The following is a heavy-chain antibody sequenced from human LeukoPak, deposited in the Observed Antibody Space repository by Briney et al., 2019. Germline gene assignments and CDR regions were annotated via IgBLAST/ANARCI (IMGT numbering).Heavy chain of an antibody. D-gene: IGHD2-15*01. CDR3: ARDRGGYIDGYYYYYMDV. CDR1: GCSIIRYY. V-gene: IGHV4-4*07. CDR2: IYTSGST. Sequence: PSETLSLTCTVSGCSIIRYYWGWIRQPAGKGLELVMPIYTSGSTNYNPSLKSRVTMSVDTSKNQFSLKLSSVTAADTAVYYCARDRGGYIDGYYYYYMDVWGKGTTVTVSS. J-gene: IGHJ6*03.